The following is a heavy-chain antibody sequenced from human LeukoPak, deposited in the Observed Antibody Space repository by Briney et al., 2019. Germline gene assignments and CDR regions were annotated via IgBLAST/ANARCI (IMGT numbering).Heavy chain of an antibody. D-gene: IGHD6-6*01. CDR3: AKEAPPSSIAARRGNDY. V-gene: IGHV3-30*02. CDR1: GFTFSSYG. J-gene: IGHJ4*02. CDR2: IRYDGSNK. Sequence: GGSLRLSCAASGFTFSSYGMHWVRQAPGKGLEWVAFIRYDGSNKYYADSVKGRFTISRDNSKNTLYLQMNSLRAEDTAVYYCAKEAPPSSIAARRGNDYWGQGTLVTVSS.